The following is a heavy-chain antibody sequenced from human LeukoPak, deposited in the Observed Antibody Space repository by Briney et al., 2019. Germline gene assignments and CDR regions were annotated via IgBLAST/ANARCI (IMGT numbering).Heavy chain of an antibody. V-gene: IGHV3-48*03. J-gene: IGHJ4*02. CDR1: GFTFSSYE. Sequence: GGSLRLSCAASGFTFSSYEMNWVRQAPGKGLEWVSYISSSGSTIYYADSVKGRFTISRDNAKNSLYLQMNSLRAEDTAVYYCARVPCGYCSGGSCYPFDYWGQGTLVTVSS. CDR2: ISSSGSTI. D-gene: IGHD2-15*01. CDR3: ARVPCGYCSGGSCYPFDY.